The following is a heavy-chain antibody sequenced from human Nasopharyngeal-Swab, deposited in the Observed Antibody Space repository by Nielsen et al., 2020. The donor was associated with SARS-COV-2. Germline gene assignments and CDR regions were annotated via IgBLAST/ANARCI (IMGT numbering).Heavy chain of an antibody. V-gene: IGHV4-59*01. CDR2: IYYSGST. CDR3: ARGGGSGSYYNDDAFDI. J-gene: IGHJ3*02. Sequence: WIRQPPGKGLEWIGYIYYSGSTNYNPSLESRVTISVDTSKNQFSLKLSSVTAADTAVYYCARGGGSGSYYNDDAFDIWGQGTMVTVSS. D-gene: IGHD3-10*01.